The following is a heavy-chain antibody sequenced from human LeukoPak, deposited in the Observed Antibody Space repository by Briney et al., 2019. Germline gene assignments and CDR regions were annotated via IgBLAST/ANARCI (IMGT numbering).Heavy chain of an antibody. CDR3: ARERTGYYYGMDV. J-gene: IGHJ6*02. Sequence: IPSETLSLTCTVSGGSISSYYWSWIRQPPGKGLEWIGYIYYSGSTNYNPSLKSRVTISVDTSKNQFSLKLSSVTAADTAVYYCARERTGYYYGMDVWGQGTTVTVSS. CDR1: GGSISSYY. V-gene: IGHV4-59*01. CDR2: IYYSGST.